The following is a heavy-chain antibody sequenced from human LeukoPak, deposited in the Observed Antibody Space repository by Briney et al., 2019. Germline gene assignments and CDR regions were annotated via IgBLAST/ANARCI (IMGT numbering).Heavy chain of an antibody. D-gene: IGHD6-6*01. CDR1: GGSFSGYY. J-gene: IGHJ4*02. V-gene: IGHV4-34*01. CDR3: ARAKAARPKRLDY. Sequence: SETLSLTCAVYGGSFSGYYWSWIRQPPGKGLEWIGEINHSGSTNYNPSLKSRVTISVDTSKNQFSLKLSSVTAADTAVYYCARAKAARPKRLDYWGQGTLVTVSS. CDR2: INHSGST.